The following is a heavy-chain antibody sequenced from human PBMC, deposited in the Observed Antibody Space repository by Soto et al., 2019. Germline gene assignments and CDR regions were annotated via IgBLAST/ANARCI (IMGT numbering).Heavy chain of an antibody. CDR3: ARLVTETYYYGSGDNWFDP. CDR1: GGSISSYY. Sequence: SETLSLTCTVSGGSISSYYWSWIRQPPGKGLEWIGSIYYSGSTYYNPSLKSRVTISVDTSKNQFSLKLSSVTAADTAVYYCARLVTETYYYGSGDNWFDPWGQGTLVTVSS. CDR2: IYYSGST. D-gene: IGHD3-10*01. J-gene: IGHJ5*02. V-gene: IGHV4-59*05.